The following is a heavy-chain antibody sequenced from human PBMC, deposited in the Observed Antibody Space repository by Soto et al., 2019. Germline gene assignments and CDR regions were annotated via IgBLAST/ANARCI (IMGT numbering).Heavy chain of an antibody. D-gene: IGHD2-15*01. J-gene: IGHJ4*02. Sequence: QVQLVESGGGVVQPGRSLRLSCAASGFTFSSYGMHWVRQAPGKGLEWVAVIWYDGSNKYYADTVKGRFTISRDNSKNTLYMQMNSLRAEDKGVYYCARLGYCCGGSCYFDYWGQGTLVTVYS. CDR3: ARLGYCCGGSCYFDY. CDR2: IWYDGSNK. CDR1: GFTFSSYG. V-gene: IGHV3-33*01.